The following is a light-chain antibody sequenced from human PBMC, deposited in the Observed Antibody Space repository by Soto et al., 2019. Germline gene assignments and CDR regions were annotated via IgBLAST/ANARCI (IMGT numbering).Light chain of an antibody. CDR3: QKYSSVPV. CDR1: QGIRHF. V-gene: IGKV1-27*01. Sequence: IQMTQSPTSLSASVGDRVTITCRASQGIRHFVAWYQQKPGKAPKLLIYAASTLQSGVPSRFSGSGSGTDFTLTINSLQPEDVATYSCQKYSSVPVFGPGTKVEIK. CDR2: AAS. J-gene: IGKJ3*01.